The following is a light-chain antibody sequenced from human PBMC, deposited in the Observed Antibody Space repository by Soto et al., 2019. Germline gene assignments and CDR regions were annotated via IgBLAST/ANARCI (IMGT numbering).Light chain of an antibody. CDR3: CSYASSSSYV. V-gene: IGLV2-14*01. J-gene: IGLJ1*01. Sequence: QSALAQPASVSGSPGQSITISCTGTTSDIAGYNYVSWYQQHPGKAPKLLIYEVTSRASGVSHRFSGSKSGNTASLTISGLQAEDEADYYCCSYASSSSYVFGTGTKLTVL. CDR1: TSDIAGYNY. CDR2: EVT.